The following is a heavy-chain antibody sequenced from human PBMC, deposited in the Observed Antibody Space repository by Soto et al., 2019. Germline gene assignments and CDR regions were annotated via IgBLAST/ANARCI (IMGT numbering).Heavy chain of an antibody. CDR2: IYYSGST. CDR1: GGSISSYY. J-gene: IGHJ6*03. V-gene: IGHV4-59*08. CDR3: ARVVPAEDYMDV. D-gene: IGHD2-2*01. Sequence: SETLSLTCTVSGGSISSYYWSWIRQPPGKGLEWIGYIYYSGSTNYNPSLKSRVTISVDTSKNQFSLKLSSVTAADTAVYYCARVVPAEDYMDVWGKGTTVTVSS.